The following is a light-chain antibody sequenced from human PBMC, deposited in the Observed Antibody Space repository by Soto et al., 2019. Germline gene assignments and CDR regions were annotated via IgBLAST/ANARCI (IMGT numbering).Light chain of an antibody. J-gene: IGKJ2*01. V-gene: IGKV1-5*01. CDR1: QSISNS. CDR2: DAS. CDR3: QQYNSYLYT. Sequence: DIQMTQSPSTLSASVGDRVTITCRASQSISNSLAWYQQKPGKAPNLLIYDASSLESGVPSRFSGSGSGTEFTHTISGLQPDDFATYYCQQYNSYLYTFGQGTKVDIK.